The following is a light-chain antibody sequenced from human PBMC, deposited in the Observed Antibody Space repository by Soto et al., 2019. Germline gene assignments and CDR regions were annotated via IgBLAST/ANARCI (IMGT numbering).Light chain of an antibody. CDR2: KAS. V-gene: IGKV1-5*03. J-gene: IGKJ1*01. Sequence: DIQMTHSPSTLSGSVGDRVTITCRASQTISSWLAWYQQKPGKAPKLLIYKASTLKSGVPSRFSGSGSGTEFTLTISSLQPDDFATYYCQHYNSYSAAFGQRTKVEIX. CDR3: QHYNSYSAA. CDR1: QTISSW.